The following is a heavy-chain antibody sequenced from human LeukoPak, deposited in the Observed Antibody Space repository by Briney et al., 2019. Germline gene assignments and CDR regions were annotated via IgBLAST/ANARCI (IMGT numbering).Heavy chain of an antibody. Sequence: GGSLRLSCAASGFTSSSYAMSWVRQAPGKGLEWVSAISGSGGSTYYADSVKGRFTISRDNPKNTLYLQMNSLRAEDTAVYYCVGKVTGSGSYYPPDFDYWGQGTLVTVSS. V-gene: IGHV3-23*01. CDR3: VGKVTGSGSYYPPDFDY. CDR1: GFTSSSYA. D-gene: IGHD3-10*01. J-gene: IGHJ4*02. CDR2: ISGSGGST.